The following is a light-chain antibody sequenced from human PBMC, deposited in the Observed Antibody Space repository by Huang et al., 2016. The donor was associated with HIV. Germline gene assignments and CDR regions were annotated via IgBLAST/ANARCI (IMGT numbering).Light chain of an antibody. Sequence: EIVLTQFPATLSLSPGERATLSCRASQSISNYLAWYQQKPGQAPSLLVDDAANRATGIPARFMGGGSGTDFTLTISNLEPEDSAVYYCQQRTNWPLTFGGGTKVEIK. J-gene: IGKJ4*01. CDR3: QQRTNWPLT. CDR2: DAA. CDR1: QSISNY. V-gene: IGKV3-11*01.